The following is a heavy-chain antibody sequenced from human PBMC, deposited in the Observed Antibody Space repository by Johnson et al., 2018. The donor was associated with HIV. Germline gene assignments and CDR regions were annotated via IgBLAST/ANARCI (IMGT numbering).Heavy chain of an antibody. CDR2: TDNKWRNT. Sequence: VQLVESGGGLVQPGWSLRLSCAASGFTFSRYSMHWVRQAPGEGLEYVSGTDNKWRNTYYANSVRGRFTIFRDNPKNTLYLQMGSLRAEDMAVYYCARASGEWDAFDIWGQGTVVTVSS. CDR3: ARASGEWDAFDI. J-gene: IGHJ3*02. D-gene: IGHD3-10*01. V-gene: IGHV3-64*01. CDR1: GFTFSRYS.